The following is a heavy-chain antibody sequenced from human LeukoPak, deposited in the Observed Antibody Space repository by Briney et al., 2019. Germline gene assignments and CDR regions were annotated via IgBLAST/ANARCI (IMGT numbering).Heavy chain of an antibody. V-gene: IGHV5-51*01. CDR3: ARHGGNNYGIDY. J-gene: IGHJ4*02. Sequence: GESLKISCKGSGYSFTSYWIDWVRQMPGKGLEWMGTIYPGDSDTRYSPSFQGQVTISAVKSITTAYLQWNRLKASDNAMYYCARHGGNNYGIDYWGQGTLVTVSS. CDR1: GYSFTSYW. D-gene: IGHD5-24*01. CDR2: IYPGDSDT.